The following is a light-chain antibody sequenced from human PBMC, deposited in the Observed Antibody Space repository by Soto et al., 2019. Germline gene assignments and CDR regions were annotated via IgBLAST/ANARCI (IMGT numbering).Light chain of an antibody. J-gene: IGKJ2*02. Sequence: EIVLTQSPATLSLSPGERATLSCRASQSVSSSLAWYQQKPGQAPRLLIYDASNRATGIPARFSGSGSGTNFTLIISSLMQEEFAVCYFRQRYNRCLICTFGHGTKLDIK. V-gene: IGKV3-11*01. CDR1: QSVSSS. CDR3: RQRYNRCLICT. CDR2: DAS.